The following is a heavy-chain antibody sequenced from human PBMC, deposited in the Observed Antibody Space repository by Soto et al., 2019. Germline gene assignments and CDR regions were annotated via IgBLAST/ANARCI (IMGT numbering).Heavy chain of an antibody. J-gene: IGHJ4*02. CDR2: ISYDGSNK. Sequence: QVQLVESGGGVVQPGRSLRLYCAASGFTFSSYAMHWVRQAPGKGLEWVAVISYDGSNKYYADSVKGRFTISRDNSKNTLYLQMNSLRAEDTAVYYCARGGCSSTSCAASDYWGQGTLVTVSS. V-gene: IGHV3-30-3*01. CDR3: ARGGCSSTSCAASDY. D-gene: IGHD2-2*01. CDR1: GFTFSSYA.